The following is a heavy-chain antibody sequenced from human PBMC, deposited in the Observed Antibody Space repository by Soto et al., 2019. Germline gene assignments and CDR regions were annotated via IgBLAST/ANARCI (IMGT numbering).Heavy chain of an antibody. D-gene: IGHD2-15*01. CDR3: ARLAPCSGGICYSRPFVF. Sequence: QVQLQQSGAEVKKPGASLKVSCKASGYSFATYGISWVRQAPGQGLQWMGWITPNNGDTNYAQRLQGRLTMTTDTSTNAAYVERRSLRSDDTAVYFCARLAPCSGGICYSRPFVFWGQGTLVTVSS. CDR2: ITPNNGDT. J-gene: IGHJ4*02. V-gene: IGHV1-18*01. CDR1: GYSFATYG.